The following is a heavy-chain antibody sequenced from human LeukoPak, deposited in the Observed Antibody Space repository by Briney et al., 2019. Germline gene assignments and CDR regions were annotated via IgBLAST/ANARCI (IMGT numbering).Heavy chain of an antibody. D-gene: IGHD2-2*01. CDR1: GFTFSSYG. Sequence: PGGSLRLSCAASGFTFSSYGMHWVRQAPGKGLEWVTVISFDGHTNYADSVKGRFTISRDNSKNMLYLQMNGLRDEDTAVYYCAKERGSTTHFDYWGQGTLVTVSS. V-gene: IGHV3-30*18. CDR2: ISFDGHT. CDR3: AKERGSTTHFDY. J-gene: IGHJ4*02.